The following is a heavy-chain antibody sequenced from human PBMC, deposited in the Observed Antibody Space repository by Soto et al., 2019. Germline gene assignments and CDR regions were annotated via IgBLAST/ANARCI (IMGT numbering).Heavy chain of an antibody. CDR3: ARDQKEERRGRGVNWFDP. V-gene: IGHV1-18*01. J-gene: IGHJ5*02. CDR1: GYTFTSYG. CDR2: ISAYNGNT. Sequence: QVQLVQSGAEVKKPGASVKVSCKASGYTFTSYGISWVRQAPGQGLEWMGWISAYNGNTNYAQKLQGRVTMTTDTATNTAYMELRSLRSDDTAVYYCARDQKEERRGRGVNWFDPWGQGTLVTVSS. D-gene: IGHD1-1*01.